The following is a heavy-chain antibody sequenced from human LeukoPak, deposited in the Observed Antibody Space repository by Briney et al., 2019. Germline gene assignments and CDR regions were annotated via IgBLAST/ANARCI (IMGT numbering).Heavy chain of an antibody. D-gene: IGHD3-10*01. Sequence: ASVKVSCKASGYTFTGYYMHWVRQAPGQGLEWMGWINPNSGGTNYAQEFQGRVTMTRDTSISTAYMELSRLRSDDTAVYYCARGGRRITMVRGVMGCDYWGQGTLVTVSS. V-gene: IGHV1-2*02. J-gene: IGHJ4*02. CDR2: INPNSGGT. CDR3: ARGGRRITMVRGVMGCDY. CDR1: GYTFTGYY.